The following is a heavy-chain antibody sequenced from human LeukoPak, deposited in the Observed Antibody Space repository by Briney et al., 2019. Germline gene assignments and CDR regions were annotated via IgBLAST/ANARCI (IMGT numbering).Heavy chain of an antibody. CDR3: ARVPTVRSFGP. CDR1: GFTFSSYA. J-gene: IGHJ5*02. D-gene: IGHD6-6*01. CDR2: ISYDGSNK. V-gene: IGHV3-30-3*01. Sequence: PGGSLRLSCVASGFTFSSYAMHWVRQAPGKGLEWVAVISYDGSNKYYADSVKGRFTISRDNSKNTLYLQMNSLRAEDTAVYYCARVPTVRSFGPWGQGTLVTVSS.